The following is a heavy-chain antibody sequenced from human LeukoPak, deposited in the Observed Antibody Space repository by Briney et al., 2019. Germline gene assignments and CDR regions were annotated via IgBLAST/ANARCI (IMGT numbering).Heavy chain of an antibody. CDR3: ARVFGGPHNWFDP. V-gene: IGHV4-30-4*08. CDR1: GGSISSGDYY. J-gene: IGHJ5*02. Sequence: PSETLSLTCTVSGGSISSGDYYWGWIRQPPGKGLEWIGYIYYSGSTYYNPSLKSRVTISVDTSKNQFSLKLSSVTAADTAVYYCARVFGGPHNWFDPWGQGTLVTVSS. D-gene: IGHD3-10*01. CDR2: IYYSGST.